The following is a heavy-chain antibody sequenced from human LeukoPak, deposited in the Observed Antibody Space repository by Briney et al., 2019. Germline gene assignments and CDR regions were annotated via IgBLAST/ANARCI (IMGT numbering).Heavy chain of an antibody. D-gene: IGHD3-3*01. J-gene: IGHJ6*04. CDR1: GYTFTGYY. CDR3: ARTGGFLEWLFLGLDV. V-gene: IGHV1-2*02. CDR2: INPNSGGT. Sequence: ASVKVSCKASGYTFTGYYMHWVRQAPGQGLEWMGWINPNSGGTNYAQKFQGRVTMTRDTSVSTAYMELSRLRSDDTAVYYCARTGGFLEWLFLGLDVWGKGTTVTVSS.